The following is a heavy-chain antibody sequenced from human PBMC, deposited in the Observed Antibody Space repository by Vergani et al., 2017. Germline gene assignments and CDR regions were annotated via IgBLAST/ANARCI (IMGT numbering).Heavy chain of an antibody. Sequence: EVMLVQSGAEVKKTGESLKISCKYSESSFISNEIAWVRQMSGKGLQWMGYINPIDSKIAYNPSFQGQAIMSLDKSINTAYLQWRSLKAADTAIYYCTRHVPCGDGACLRFDHWAQGTQVTVSS. V-gene: IGHV5-51*01. J-gene: IGHJ4*02. CDR3: TRHVPCGDGACLRFDH. CDR2: INPIDSKI. CDR1: ESSFISNE. D-gene: IGHD2-21*01.